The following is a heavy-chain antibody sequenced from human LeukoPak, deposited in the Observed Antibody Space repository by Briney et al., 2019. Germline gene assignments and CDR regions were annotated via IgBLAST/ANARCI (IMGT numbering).Heavy chain of an antibody. D-gene: IGHD3-3*01. J-gene: IGHJ4*02. Sequence: SETLSLTCSVSDDSITIYYWTWIRQPPGKGLEWIGYIDHTGTTNYNPSLNSRVTISRDTSKNHFSLQLSSVTAADTAVYYCARGFPPYYDFWSGYYTGFDYWGQGTLVTVSS. V-gene: IGHV4-59*01. CDR3: ARGFPPYYDFWSGYYTGFDY. CDR1: DDSITIYY. CDR2: IDHTGTT.